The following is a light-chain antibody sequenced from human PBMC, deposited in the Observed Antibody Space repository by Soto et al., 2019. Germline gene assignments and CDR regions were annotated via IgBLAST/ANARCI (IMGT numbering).Light chain of an antibody. V-gene: IGKV3D-15*01. CDR2: GAS. Sequence: EVVMTQSPATVSVSPGERDTLSCRASQSVSSNLAWYQQKPGQAPRLLIYGASNRVSGIPATFSGSGSGTEFTLTISSLQSEDFAVYYCQQYNNWPAITFGQGTRLEIK. J-gene: IGKJ5*01. CDR3: QQYNNWPAIT. CDR1: QSVSSN.